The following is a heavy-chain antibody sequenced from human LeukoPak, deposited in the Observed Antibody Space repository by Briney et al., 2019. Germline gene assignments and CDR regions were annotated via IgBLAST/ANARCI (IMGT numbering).Heavy chain of an antibody. J-gene: IGHJ4*02. D-gene: IGHD5-18*01. Sequence: ASVKVSCKASGYTFTSYYMHWVRQAPGQGLEWMGIINASGGSTSYAQKFQGRVTMTRDTSTSTVYMEVSSLRSEDTAVYYCARPTVPWIQLWSFDYWGQGTLVTVSS. CDR2: INASGGST. CDR1: GYTFTSYY. V-gene: IGHV1-46*01. CDR3: ARPTVPWIQLWSFDY.